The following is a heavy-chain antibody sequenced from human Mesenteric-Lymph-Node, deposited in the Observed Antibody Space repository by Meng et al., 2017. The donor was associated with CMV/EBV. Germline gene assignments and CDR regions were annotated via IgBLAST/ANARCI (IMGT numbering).Heavy chain of an antibody. CDR1: GGSISSYY. CDR3: ARDGLGLSYYYYGMDV. Sequence: SETLSLTCTVSGGSISSYYWSWIRQPPGKGLEWIGYIYYSGSTNYNPSLKSRVTISVDTSKNQFSLKLSSVTAADTAVYYCARDGLGLSYYYYGMDVWGQGTTVTVSS. V-gene: IGHV4-59*01. CDR2: IYYSGST. D-gene: IGHD3-16*01. J-gene: IGHJ6*02.